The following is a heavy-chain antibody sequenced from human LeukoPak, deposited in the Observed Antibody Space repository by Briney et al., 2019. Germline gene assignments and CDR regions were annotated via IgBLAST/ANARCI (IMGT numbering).Heavy chain of an antibody. J-gene: IGHJ3*02. D-gene: IGHD4-17*01. V-gene: IGHV3-48*01. CDR1: GFAFSSYS. CDR3: ARVGGDYAFDI. CDR2: ISRSSSIL. Sequence: PGGSLRLSCAASGFAFSSYSMNWVRLAPGKGLEWVSYISRSSSILYYAYSVKGRFTISRDNAKDSLYLQMNSLRAGDTAIYYCARVGGDYAFDIWGQGTMVTAS.